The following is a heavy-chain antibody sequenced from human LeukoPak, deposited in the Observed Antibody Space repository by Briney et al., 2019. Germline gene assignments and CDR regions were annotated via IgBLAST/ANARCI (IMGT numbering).Heavy chain of an antibody. CDR3: ARLMLLAAAGSNDAFDI. Sequence: PGRSLRLSCAASGFTFSSYDIHWVRQAPGKGLEWVAVISYDGSNKYYADSVKGRFTISRDNSKSTLYLQMNSLRAEDTAVYYCARLMLLAAAGSNDAFDIWGQGTMVTVSS. J-gene: IGHJ3*02. V-gene: IGHV3-30*04. CDR2: ISYDGSNK. CDR1: GFTFSSYD. D-gene: IGHD6-13*01.